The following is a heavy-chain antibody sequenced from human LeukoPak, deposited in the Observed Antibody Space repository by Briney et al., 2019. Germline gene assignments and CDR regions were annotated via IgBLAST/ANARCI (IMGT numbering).Heavy chain of an antibody. V-gene: IGHV4-34*01. CDR1: GGSFSGYY. CDR2: INHSGST. D-gene: IGHD3-16*01. J-gene: IGHJ3*02. CDR3: ATTFQDAFDI. Sequence: PSETLSLTCAVYGGSFSGYYWSWIRQPPGKGLEWIGEINHSGSTNYNPSLKSRVTISVDTSKNQFSLKLSSVTAADTAVYYCATTFQDAFDIWGQGTMVTVSS.